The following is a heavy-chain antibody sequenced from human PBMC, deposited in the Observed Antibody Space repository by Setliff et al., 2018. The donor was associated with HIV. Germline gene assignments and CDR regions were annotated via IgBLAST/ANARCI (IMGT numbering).Heavy chain of an antibody. CDR3: ARSSRVAAAGARVPDAFDI. V-gene: IGHV1-45*02. J-gene: IGHJ3*02. CDR2: ITPFNGNT. CDR1: GYTFTYRY. Sequence: GASVKVSCKASGYTFTYRYLHWVRQAPGQALEWMGWITPFNGNTNYAQKFQDRVTITRDRSMSTAYMELSSPRSEDTAMYYCARSSRVAAAGARVPDAFDIWGQGTMVTVSS. D-gene: IGHD6-13*01.